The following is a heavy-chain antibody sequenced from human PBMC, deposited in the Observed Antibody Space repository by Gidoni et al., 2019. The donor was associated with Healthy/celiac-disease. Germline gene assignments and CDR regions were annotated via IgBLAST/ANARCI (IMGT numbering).Heavy chain of an antibody. D-gene: IGHD5-18*01. V-gene: IGHV3-53*01. J-gene: IGHJ4*02. Sequence: EVQLVESGGGLIQPGGSLRLSCAASGFTVSSNYMCWVRQAPGKGLEWVSVIYSGGSTYYADSVKCRFTISRDNSKNTLYLQMNSLRAEDTAVYYCARMWGYSYGALGLNYFDYWGQGTLVTVSS. CDR2: IYSGGST. CDR3: ARMWGYSYGALGLNYFDY. CDR1: GFTVSSNY.